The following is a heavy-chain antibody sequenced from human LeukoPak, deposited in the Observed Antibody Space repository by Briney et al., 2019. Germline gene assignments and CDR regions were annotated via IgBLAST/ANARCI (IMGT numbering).Heavy chain of an antibody. V-gene: IGHV4-34*01. Sequence: SETLSLTCAVYGGSFSGYYWSWIRQPPGKGLEWIGEINHSGSTNYNQSLKSRVTISVDTSKNQFSLKLSSVTAADTAVYYCARGRRYYDFWSGPTSYYYYMDVWGKGTTVTVSS. J-gene: IGHJ6*03. CDR3: ARGRRYYDFWSGPTSYYYYMDV. CDR1: GGSFSGYY. D-gene: IGHD3-3*01. CDR2: INHSGST.